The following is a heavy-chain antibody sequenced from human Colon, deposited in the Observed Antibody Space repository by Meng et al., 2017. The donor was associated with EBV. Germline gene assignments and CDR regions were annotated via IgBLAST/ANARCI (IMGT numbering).Heavy chain of an antibody. CDR2: INTNTGNP. J-gene: IGHJ4*02. Sequence: QVLRVLSGCVLNKPGASVKVYCKASGYTFTSYVMNGVRQAPGQGLEWMGWINTNTGNPTYAQGFTGRFVFSLDTSVSTAYLQISSLKAADTAVYYCARLYCSGGSCYTIDYWGQGTLVTVSS. CDR1: GYTFTSYV. D-gene: IGHD2-15*01. V-gene: IGHV7-4-1*02. CDR3: ARLYCSGGSCYTIDY.